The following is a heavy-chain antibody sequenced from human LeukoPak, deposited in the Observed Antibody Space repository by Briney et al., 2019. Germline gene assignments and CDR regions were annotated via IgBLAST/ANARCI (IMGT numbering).Heavy chain of an antibody. J-gene: IGHJ5*02. CDR2: IYYTGST. CDR1: GGSFSGYY. D-gene: IGHD3-10*01. CDR3: ARGGSGSYYNQNWFDP. Sequence: SETLSLTCAVYGGSFSGYYWSWIRQRPGKGLEWIAYIYYTGSTHYNPPLQSRVIISVDTSKSQFSLKLNSVSAADTAVYYCARGGSGSYYNQNWFDPWGQGTLVTVSS. V-gene: IGHV4-34*09.